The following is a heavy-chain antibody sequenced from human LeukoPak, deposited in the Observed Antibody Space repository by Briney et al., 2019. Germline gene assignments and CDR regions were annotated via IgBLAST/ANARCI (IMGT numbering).Heavy chain of an antibody. CDR1: GFTFSSFA. V-gene: IGHV3-23*01. CDR3: AKAFREFDSSSSYSSFDT. CDR2: VSYTRVAT. Sequence: GGSLRLSCAASGFTFSSFALSWVRQAPGKGLEWVSGVSYTRVATYYADSVKGRFTISRDDSQTILYLQMNGLRAEDTAVYFCAKAFREFDSSSSYSSFDTWGQGTMVTVSS. J-gene: IGHJ3*02. D-gene: IGHD3-9*01.